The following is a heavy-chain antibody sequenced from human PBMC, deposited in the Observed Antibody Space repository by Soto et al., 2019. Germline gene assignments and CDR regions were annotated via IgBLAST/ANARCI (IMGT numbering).Heavy chain of an antibody. D-gene: IGHD2-2*01. J-gene: IGHJ3*01. Sequence: PGESLKISCKGSGYSLTSYWIGWVRQMPGKGLEWMGIIYPGDSNTRYSPSFQGQVTISADKSISTAYLQWSSLKASDTAMYYCARLTSEYRERDAFDVWGQGTVVTVSS. CDR3: ARLTSEYRERDAFDV. V-gene: IGHV5-51*01. CDR1: GYSLTSYW. CDR2: IYPGDSNT.